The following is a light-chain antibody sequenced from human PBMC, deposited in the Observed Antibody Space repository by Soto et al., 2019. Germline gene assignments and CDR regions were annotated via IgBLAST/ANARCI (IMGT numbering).Light chain of an antibody. Sequence: DMQMTQSPSTLSASIGDRVTITCRASQSIKNWLAWYQQKPGKAPNLLIYDASSLEGGVPSRFSGSGSGTEFTLTISSLQRDDFATYYCQQYNTYSPPWTFGQGTKVDI. J-gene: IGKJ1*01. V-gene: IGKV1-5*01. CDR1: QSIKNW. CDR3: QQYNTYSPPWT. CDR2: DAS.